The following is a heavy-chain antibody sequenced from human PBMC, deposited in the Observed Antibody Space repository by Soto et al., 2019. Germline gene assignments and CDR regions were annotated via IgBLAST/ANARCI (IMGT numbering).Heavy chain of an antibody. CDR1: GFTFSSYW. J-gene: IGHJ6*02. CDR3: ASAQEEWLVPNPRAYYYYGMDV. Sequence: PGGSLRLSCAASGFTFSSYWMHWVRQAPGKGLVWVSRINSDGSSTSYADSVKGRFTISRDNAKNTLYLQMNSLRAEDTAVYYCASAQEEWLVPNPRAYYYYGMDVWGQGTTVTVSS. CDR2: INSDGSST. V-gene: IGHV3-74*01. D-gene: IGHD6-19*01.